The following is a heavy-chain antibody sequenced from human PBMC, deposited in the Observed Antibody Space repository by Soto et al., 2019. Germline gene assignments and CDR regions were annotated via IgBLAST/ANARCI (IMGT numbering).Heavy chain of an antibody. V-gene: IGHV3-74*01. CDR3: ARSNYYDSSGYYYVSGLAFDI. CDR2: INSDGSST. CDR1: GFTFSSYW. J-gene: IGHJ3*02. Sequence: LRLSCAASGFTFSSYWMHWVLQAPGKGVVWVSRINSDGSSTSYADSVKGRFTISRDNAKNTLYLQMNSLRAEDTAVYYCARSNYYDSSGYYYVSGLAFDIWGQGTMVTVSS. D-gene: IGHD3-22*01.